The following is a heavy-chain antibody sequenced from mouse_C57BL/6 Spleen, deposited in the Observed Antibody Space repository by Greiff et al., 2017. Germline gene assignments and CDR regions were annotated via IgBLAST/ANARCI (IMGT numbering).Heavy chain of an antibody. V-gene: IGHV1-80*01. CDR2: IYPGDGDT. CDR1: GYAFSSYW. D-gene: IGHD1-1*01. CDR3: ARADYGSSPLYWYFDV. Sequence: VQLQQSGAELVKPGASVKISCKASGYAFSSYWMNWVKQRPGKGLEWIGQIYPGDGDTNYNGKFKGKATLTADKSSSTAYMQLSSLTSEDSAVYFCARADYGSSPLYWYFDVWGTGTTVTVSS. J-gene: IGHJ1*03.